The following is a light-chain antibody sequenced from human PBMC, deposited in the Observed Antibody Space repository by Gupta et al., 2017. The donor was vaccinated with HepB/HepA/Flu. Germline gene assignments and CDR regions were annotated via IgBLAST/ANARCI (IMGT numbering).Light chain of an antibody. CDR1: HSLLHSDGNTY. Sequence: DVVMTQSPLSLPVTLGQPASISCRSSHSLLHSDGNTYLTWFHQRPGQSPRRLICKGSNRDSGVPDRFSGSGSGTDFTLRISRVEAEDVGFYFCRQAKHVVFTFGHGTKVEIK. J-gene: IGKJ3*01. CDR2: KGS. V-gene: IGKV2-30*02. CDR3: RQAKHVVFT.